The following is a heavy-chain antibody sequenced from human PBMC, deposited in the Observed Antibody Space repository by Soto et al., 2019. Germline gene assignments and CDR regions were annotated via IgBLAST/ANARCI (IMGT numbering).Heavy chain of an antibody. CDR2: ISSSSSYI. CDR1: GFTFSSYS. V-gene: IGHV3-21*01. D-gene: IGHD1-26*01. J-gene: IGHJ6*02. CDR3: ARDRRDPWELWDYYYYGMDV. Sequence: GGSLRLSCAASGFTFSSYSMNWVRQAPGKGLEWVSSISSSSSYIYYADSVKGRFTISRDNAKNSLYLQMNSLRAEDTAVYYCARDRRDPWELWDYYYYGMDVWGQGTTVTVSS.